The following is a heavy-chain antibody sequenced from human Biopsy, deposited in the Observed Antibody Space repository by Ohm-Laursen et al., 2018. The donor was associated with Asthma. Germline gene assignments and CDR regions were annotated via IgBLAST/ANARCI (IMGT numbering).Heavy chain of an antibody. CDR1: GFTFRAHA. CDR2: ISGNSGIT. D-gene: IGHD6-13*01. CDR3: AKDRSGTWYGLDY. J-gene: IGHJ4*02. Sequence: LRLSCAAPGFTFRAHAMSWVRQAPGKGLEWVSTISGNSGITYYADSVKGRFTISRDNSQNTLYLHMDSLSAEDTAVYYCAKDRSGTWYGLDYWGQGTLVTVSS. V-gene: IGHV3-23*01.